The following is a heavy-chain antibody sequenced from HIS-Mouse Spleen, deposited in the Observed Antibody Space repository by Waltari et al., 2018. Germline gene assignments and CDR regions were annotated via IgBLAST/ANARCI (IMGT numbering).Heavy chain of an antibody. V-gene: IGHV2-70*15. CDR2: IDWDDDK. CDR1: GFSRSTSGMC. Sequence: QVTLRESGPALVKPTQTLTLTCTFSGFSRSTSGMCVSWFRQPPGKALEWLARIDWDDDKYYSTSLKTRLTISRDTSKNQVVLTMTNMDPLDTATYYCARIAEGYTSGWYAFDYWGQGTLVTVSS. CDR3: ARIAEGYTSGWYAFDY. D-gene: IGHD6-19*01. J-gene: IGHJ4*02.